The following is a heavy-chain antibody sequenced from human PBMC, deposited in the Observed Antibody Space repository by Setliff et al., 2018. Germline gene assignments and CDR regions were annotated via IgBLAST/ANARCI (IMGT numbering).Heavy chain of an antibody. CDR2: IIPIFGTA. V-gene: IGHV1-69*13. CDR1: GGTFSSYG. D-gene: IGHD6-13*01. J-gene: IGHJ4*02. CDR3: ARVQQLGTFDY. Sequence: RASVKVSCKASGGTFSSYGISWVRQAPGQGLEWMGGIIPIFGTANYAQKFQGRVTITADESTSTAYMELSSLRSEDTAVYYCARVQQLGTFDYWGQGTLVTVSS.